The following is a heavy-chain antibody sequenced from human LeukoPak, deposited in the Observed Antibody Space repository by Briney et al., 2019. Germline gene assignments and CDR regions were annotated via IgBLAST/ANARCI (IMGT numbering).Heavy chain of an antibody. CDR2: ISPYNGNT. CDR3: ARVGYDRDFDY. CDR1: GYTFSNYG. Sequence: GASVKVSCKASGYTFSNYGISWVRQAPGQGLEWMGWISPYNGNTNYAQKLQGRATMTTDTSTSTAYMELRSLRSDDTAAYSCARVGYDRDFDYWGQGTLVTVSS. D-gene: IGHD3-22*01. J-gene: IGHJ4*02. V-gene: IGHV1-18*01.